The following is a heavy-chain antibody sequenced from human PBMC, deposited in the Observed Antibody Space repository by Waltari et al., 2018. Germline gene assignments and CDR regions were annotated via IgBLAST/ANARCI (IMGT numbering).Heavy chain of an antibody. V-gene: IGHV4-59*11. J-gene: IGHJ4*02. CDR2: IYYSGST. D-gene: IGHD5-18*01. Sequence: QVQLQESGPGLVKPSETLSLTCTVSGGSISSHYWSWIRQPPGKGLEWIGYIYYSGSTNYNPSRKSRVTISVDTSKNQFSLKLSSVTAADTAVYYCARAGYDYLFDYWGQGTLVTVSS. CDR1: GGSISSHY. CDR3: ARAGYDYLFDY.